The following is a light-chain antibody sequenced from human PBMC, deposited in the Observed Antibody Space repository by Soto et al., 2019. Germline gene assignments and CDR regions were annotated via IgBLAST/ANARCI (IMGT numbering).Light chain of an antibody. J-gene: IGLJ3*02. Sequence: QSVLTQPPSASGTPGQGVTISCSGSSSNIGTNTVRWYRQLPGTAPKVLIYNDHERPSGVPDRFSGSKSGTSASLAISGLQSEDEADYYCAAWDDSFWVFGGGTKLTV. V-gene: IGLV1-44*01. CDR2: NDH. CDR1: SSNIGTNT. CDR3: AAWDDSFWV.